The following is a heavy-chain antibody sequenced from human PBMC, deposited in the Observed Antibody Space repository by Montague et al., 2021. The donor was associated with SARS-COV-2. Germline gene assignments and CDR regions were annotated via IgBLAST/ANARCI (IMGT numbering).Heavy chain of an antibody. CDR1: GGSFSGYY. J-gene: IGHJ4*02. V-gene: IGHV4-34*01. CDR2: INHSGST. D-gene: IGHD1-14*01. Sequence: SETLSLTCAVYGGSFSGYYWSWIRQPPGKGLEWIGQINHSGSTNYNLSLKSRVTISLDTSTNQFSLKLSSVTAADTAVYYCARGGYAVGCYGTRDAFDYWGQGTLVTVSS. CDR3: ARGGYAVGCYGTRDAFDY.